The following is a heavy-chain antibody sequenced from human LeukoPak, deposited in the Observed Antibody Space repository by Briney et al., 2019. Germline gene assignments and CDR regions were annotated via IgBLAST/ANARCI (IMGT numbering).Heavy chain of an antibody. CDR2: IYYSGST. V-gene: IGHV4-59*01. Sequence: SETLSLTCTVSGGSISNYYWSWIRQPPGKGLEWIGYIYYSGSTNYNPSLKSRVTISVDTSKNQFSLKLNSVTAADTAVYYCARGGLWGYGDYGFDYWGQGTLVTVSS. J-gene: IGHJ4*02. CDR1: GGSISNYY. CDR3: ARGGLWGYGDYGFDY. D-gene: IGHD4-17*01.